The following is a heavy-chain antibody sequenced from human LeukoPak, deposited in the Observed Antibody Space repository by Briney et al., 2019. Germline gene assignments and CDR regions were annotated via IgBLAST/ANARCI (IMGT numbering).Heavy chain of an antibody. J-gene: IGHJ1*01. V-gene: IGHV3-66*01. Sequence: GGSLRLSCAASGCTFSNAWMSWVRQAPGKGLEWVSVIHSGGSTYYADSVKGRFIISRDNSKNTLYLQMNSLRAEDTAVYYCARDAYCGGDCSFAFHHWGQGTLVTVSS. CDR1: GCTFSNAW. CDR2: IHSGGST. CDR3: ARDAYCGGDCSFAFHH. D-gene: IGHD2-21*02.